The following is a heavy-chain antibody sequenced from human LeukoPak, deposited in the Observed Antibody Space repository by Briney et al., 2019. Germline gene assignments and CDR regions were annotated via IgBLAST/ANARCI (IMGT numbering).Heavy chain of an antibody. V-gene: IGHV3-23*01. CDR3: AKEYRYCSSTSCYTGYAAFDI. CDR2: ISGSGGST. Sequence: SGGSLRLSCAASGFTFSSYAMSWVRQAPGKGLEWVSAISGSGGSTYYADSVKGRFTISRDNSKNTLYLQMDSLRAEDTAVYYCAKEYRYCSSTSCYTGYAAFDIWGQGTMVTVSS. J-gene: IGHJ3*02. CDR1: GFTFSSYA. D-gene: IGHD2-2*02.